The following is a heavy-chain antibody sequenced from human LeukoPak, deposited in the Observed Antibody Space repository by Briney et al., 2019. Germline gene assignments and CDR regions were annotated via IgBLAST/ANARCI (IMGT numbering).Heavy chain of an antibody. D-gene: IGHD1-1*01. J-gene: IGHJ5*02. CDR3: ARDRLQLQS. CDR1: GGSFSSYY. CDR2: IYYTGNT. Sequence: PSETLSLTCAVYGGSFSSYYWSWIRQPPGKGLEWIGYIYYTGNTNYNPSLKSRVTISVDTSKNQFSLKLSSVTAADTAVYYCARDRLQLQSWGQGTLVTVSS. V-gene: IGHV4-59*01.